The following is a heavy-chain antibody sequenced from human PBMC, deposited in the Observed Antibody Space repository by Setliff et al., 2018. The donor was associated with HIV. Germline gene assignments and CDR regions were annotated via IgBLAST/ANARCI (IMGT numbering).Heavy chain of an antibody. CDR2: IRYDGSNK. CDR3: AKDWRWELPIYGMNV. V-gene: IGHV3-30*02. CDR1: GFSFSNYG. Sequence: GGSLRLSCVASGFSFSNYGMHWVRQAPGKGLEWMTFIRYDGSNKYYADSVKGRFTISRDNSKNTLYFQMNSLTTEDTAVYYCAKDWRWELPIYGMNVWGQGTTVTVSS. J-gene: IGHJ6*02. D-gene: IGHD1-26*01.